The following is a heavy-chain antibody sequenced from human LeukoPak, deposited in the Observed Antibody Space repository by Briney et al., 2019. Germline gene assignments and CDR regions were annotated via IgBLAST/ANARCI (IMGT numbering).Heavy chain of an antibody. CDR1: GYTFTSYG. J-gene: IGHJ4*02. CDR3: ARSKSFWSGYHTGFDY. D-gene: IGHD3-3*01. CDR2: ISAYNGNT. V-gene: IGHV1-18*01. Sequence: ASVKVSCXASGYTFTSYGISWVRQAPGQGLEWMGWISAYNGNTNYAQKLQGRVTMTTDTSTSTACMELRSLRSDDTAVYYCARSKSFWSGYHTGFDYWGQGTLVTVSS.